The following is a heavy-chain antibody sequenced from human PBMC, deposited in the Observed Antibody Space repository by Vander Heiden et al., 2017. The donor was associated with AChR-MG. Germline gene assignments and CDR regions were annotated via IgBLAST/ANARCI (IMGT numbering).Heavy chain of an antibody. CDR3: ARHHQFWSGYYFILDYFDY. CDR2: IYYSGST. CDR1: GGSISSSSYY. Sequence: QLQLPESGPGLVKPSETLSLTCTVSGGSISSSSYYWGWIRQPPGKGLEWIGSIYYSGSTYYNPSLKSRVTISVDTSKNQFSLKLSSVTAADTAVYYCARHHQFWSGYYFILDYFDYWGQGTLVTVSS. D-gene: IGHD3-3*01. V-gene: IGHV4-39*01. J-gene: IGHJ4*02.